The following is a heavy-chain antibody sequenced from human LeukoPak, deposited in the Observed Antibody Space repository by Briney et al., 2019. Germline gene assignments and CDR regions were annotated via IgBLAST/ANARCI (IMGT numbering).Heavy chain of an antibody. J-gene: IGHJ4*02. CDR2: ISYSGST. CDR3: ARGGRYGDPTSFDY. Sequence: SETLSLTCTVSGGSISSSSYSWGWIRQPPGKGLEWIGSISYSGSTYYNPSLKSRVTISVDTSKNQFSLKLSSVTAADTAVYYCARGGRYGDPTSFDYWGQGTLVTVSS. CDR1: GGSISSSSYS. D-gene: IGHD4-17*01. V-gene: IGHV4-39*07.